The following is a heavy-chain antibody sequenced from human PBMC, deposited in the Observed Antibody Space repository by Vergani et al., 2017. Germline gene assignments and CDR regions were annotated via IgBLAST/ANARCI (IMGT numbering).Heavy chain of an antibody. Sequence: QVQLQESGPGLVKPSQTLSLTCTVSGGSISSGSYYWSWIRQPAGKGLEWIGRIYTSGSTNYNPSLKSRVTISGDASKNRFSLKLSSVTAADTAVYYCARDVRGPDYYCYGMDVWGQGTTVTVSS. CDR2: IYTSGST. J-gene: IGHJ6*02. CDR1: GGSISSGSYY. V-gene: IGHV4-61*02. CDR3: ARDVRGPDYYCYGMDV.